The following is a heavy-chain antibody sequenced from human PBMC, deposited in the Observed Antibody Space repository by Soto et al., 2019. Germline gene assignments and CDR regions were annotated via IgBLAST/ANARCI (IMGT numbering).Heavy chain of an antibody. V-gene: IGHV1-24*01. Sequence: VASVKVSCKVSGYTLTELSMHWVRQAPGKGLEWMGGFDPEDGETIYAQKFQGRVTMTEDTSTDTAYMELSSLRSEDTAVYYCARGLLSTSWFDPWGQGTPVTVSS. CDR2: FDPEDGET. J-gene: IGHJ5*02. D-gene: IGHD3-3*01. CDR1: GYTLTELS. CDR3: ARGLLSTSWFDP.